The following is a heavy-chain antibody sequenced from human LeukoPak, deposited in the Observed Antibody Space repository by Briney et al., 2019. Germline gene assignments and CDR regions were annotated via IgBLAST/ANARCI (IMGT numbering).Heavy chain of an antibody. CDR2: INQDASET. V-gene: IGHV3-7*01. Sequence: GGSLRLSCAASRFSFGSYWMSWVRQAPGKGLEWVANINQDASETSYADSVKGRFTSSRDNAKTSVYLQMNSLRAEDTAVYFCARRMGHDTRRYFDYWGQGTLVTVSS. D-gene: IGHD2-15*01. J-gene: IGHJ4*02. CDR3: ARRMGHDTRRYFDY. CDR1: RFSFGSYW.